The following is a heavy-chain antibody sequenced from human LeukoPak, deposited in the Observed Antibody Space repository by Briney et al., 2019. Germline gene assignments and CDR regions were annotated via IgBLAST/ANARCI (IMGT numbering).Heavy chain of an antibody. D-gene: IGHD3-22*01. CDR1: GYTFTGYY. CDR2: INPNSGGT. CDR3: AFLRGYYDSSGYSTRHMDV. J-gene: IGHJ6*03. V-gene: IGHV1-2*02. Sequence: GASVNVSCKASGYTFTGYYMYWVRQAPGQGLEWMGWINPNSGGTNYAQKFQGRVTMTRDTSISTAYMELSRLRSDDTAVYYCAFLRGYYDSSGYSTRHMDVWGKGTTVTVSS.